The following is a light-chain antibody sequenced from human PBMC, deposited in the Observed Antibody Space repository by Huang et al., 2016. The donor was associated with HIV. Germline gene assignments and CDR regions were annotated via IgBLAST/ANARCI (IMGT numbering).Light chain of an antibody. Sequence: DIQMTQSPSSLSASVGDRVTITCRASQSISSYLSWYQQKPGKAPKLLIYGASMLQSGVPSRFSGSGSRTDFTLTISSVQPEDLATYYCQQSYNTPWTFGQGTKVEIK. J-gene: IGKJ1*01. CDR3: QQSYNTPWT. CDR2: GAS. V-gene: IGKV1-39*01. CDR1: QSISSY.